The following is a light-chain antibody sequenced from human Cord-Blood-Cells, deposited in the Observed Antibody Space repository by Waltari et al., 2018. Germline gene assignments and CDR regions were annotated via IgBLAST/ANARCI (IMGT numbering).Light chain of an antibody. CDR3: QQSYSTPP. J-gene: IGKJ3*01. V-gene: IGKV1-39*01. CDR2: AAS. Sequence: DIQMTQSPSSLSASVGDRVTITCRASQSISSYLNWYQQKPGKAPKLLIYAASSLKSGVPSRFSGSGSGIDFTLTISSLQPEDFATYYCQQSYSTPPFGPGTKVDIK. CDR1: QSISSY.